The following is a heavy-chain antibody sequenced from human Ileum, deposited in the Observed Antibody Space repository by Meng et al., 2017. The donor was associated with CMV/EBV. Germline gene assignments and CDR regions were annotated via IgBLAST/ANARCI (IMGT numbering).Heavy chain of an antibody. CDR1: GFTFSSYG. V-gene: IGHV3-33*06. CDR2: IWYDGSNK. D-gene: IGHD1-26*01. J-gene: IGHJ4*02. CDR3: AKGVGATTTSVDY. Sequence: GGSLRLSCAASGFTFSSYGMHWVRQAPGKGLEWVAVIWYDGSNKYYADSVKGRFTISRDNSKNTLYLQMNSLRAEDTAVYYCAKGVGATTTSVDYWDQGTLVTVSS.